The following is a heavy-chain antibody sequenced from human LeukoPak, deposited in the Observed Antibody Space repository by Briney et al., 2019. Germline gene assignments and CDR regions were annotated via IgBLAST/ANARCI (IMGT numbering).Heavy chain of an antibody. CDR3: ARDRYDYDFWSGLYYYYMDV. CDR1: GFTFSDYY. D-gene: IGHD3-3*01. V-gene: IGHV3-11*04. Sequence: PGGSLRLSCAASGFTFSDYYMSWIRQAPGKGLGWVSNISSSGSTIYYADSVKGRFTISRDNAKNSLYLQMNSLRAEDTAVYYCARDRYDYDFWSGLYYYYMDVWGKGTTVTVS. J-gene: IGHJ6*03. CDR2: ISSSGSTI.